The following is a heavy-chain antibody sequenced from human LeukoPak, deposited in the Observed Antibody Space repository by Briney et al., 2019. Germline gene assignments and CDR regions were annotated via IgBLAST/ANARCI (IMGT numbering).Heavy chain of an antibody. CDR3: VRLRRSSATGGYYYYYDY. V-gene: IGHV3-21*01. CDR1: GFTLSSFS. CDR2: ITPTSSYI. D-gene: IGHD3-22*01. Sequence: PGGSLRLSCGVSGFTLSSFSMNWVRQAPGKGREWVSSITPTSSYIYYADSVRGRFTISRDNAKNSLFLQMDSLSAEDTAVYYCVRLRRSSATGGYYYYYDYWGQGILVTVSS. J-gene: IGHJ4*02.